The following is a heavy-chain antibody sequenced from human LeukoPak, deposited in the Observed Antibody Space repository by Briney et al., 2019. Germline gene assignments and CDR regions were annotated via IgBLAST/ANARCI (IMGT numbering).Heavy chain of an antibody. CDR2: VYHGGST. D-gene: IGHD2-2*01. Sequence: SETLSLTCAVSASSIISYYYLAWLRQPPGEGLERIAIVYHGGSTHYNPPLKSRGTLSVDTSKNEFTLKLSSVTAAGTAVYYCARNVSRVPAAMGGRNGFDSWGQGTLVTVSS. V-gene: IGHV4-38-2*01. J-gene: IGHJ5*01. CDR1: ASSIISYYY. CDR3: ARNVSRVPAAMGGRNGFDS.